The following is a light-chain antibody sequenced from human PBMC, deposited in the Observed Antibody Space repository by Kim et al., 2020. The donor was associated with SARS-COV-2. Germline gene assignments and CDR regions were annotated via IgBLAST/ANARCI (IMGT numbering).Light chain of an antibody. Sequence: GQAVSISCTGTRGDVGGYNYVSWYQQRPGQAPKLMIYEVSRRPSGVPDRFSGSKSGNTASLTVSGLQAEDEADYYCSSYAGSNNLVFGGGTQLTVL. CDR2: EVS. CDR3: SSYAGSNNLV. CDR1: RGDVGGYNY. J-gene: IGLJ2*01. V-gene: IGLV2-8*01.